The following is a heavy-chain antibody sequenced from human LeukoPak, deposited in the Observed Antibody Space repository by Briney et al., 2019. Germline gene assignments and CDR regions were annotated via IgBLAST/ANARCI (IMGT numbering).Heavy chain of an antibody. J-gene: IGHJ4*02. CDR1: GASISSGGYV. V-gene: IGHV4-30-2*01. Sequence: SQTLSLTCTVSGASISSGGYVWGWLRQPPGKGWEGIGYIYHTGNTYYNPSLESRVTMSVDKSKNQFSLSLASVTVADTAVYYCARERPLDTVVSQDFWGQGTLVIVSS. CDR3: ARERPLDTVVSQDF. D-gene: IGHD4-23*01. CDR2: IYHTGNT.